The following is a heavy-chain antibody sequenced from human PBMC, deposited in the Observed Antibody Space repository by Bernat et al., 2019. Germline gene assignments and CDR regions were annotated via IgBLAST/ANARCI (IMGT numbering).Heavy chain of an antibody. Sequence: EVQLVESGGGLIQLGGSLRLSCAASGFTVSSNYMSWVRQAPGKGLEWVSVIYSGGSTYYADSVKGRFTISRDNSKNTLYLQMNSLRAEDTAVYYCARGGYYYDSSGYFDYWGQGTLVTVSS. V-gene: IGHV3-53*01. D-gene: IGHD3-22*01. CDR1: GFTVSSNY. CDR2: IYSGGST. CDR3: ARGGYYYDSSGYFDY. J-gene: IGHJ4*02.